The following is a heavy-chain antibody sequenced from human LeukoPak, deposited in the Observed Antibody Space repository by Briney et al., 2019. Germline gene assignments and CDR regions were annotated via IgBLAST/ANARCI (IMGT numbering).Heavy chain of an antibody. CDR2: ISRSGDNT. V-gene: IGHV3-23*01. J-gene: IGHJ5*02. CDR3: AKAGANWFDP. CDR1: GFTFSGYA. Sequence: GGSLRLTCAASGFTFSGYAMSWVRQAPGKGLQWVSTISRSGDNTYYADSVKGRFTTSRDNSQNTLYVQMNSLRAEDTAIYYCAKAGANWFDPWGQGTLVTVSS. D-gene: IGHD3-10*01.